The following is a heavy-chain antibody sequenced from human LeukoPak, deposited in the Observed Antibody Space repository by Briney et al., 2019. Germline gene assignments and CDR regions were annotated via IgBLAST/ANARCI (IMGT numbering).Heavy chain of an antibody. CDR2: INQDGSEK. D-gene: IGHD5-12*01. CDR1: TFTFSNYW. CDR3: ARALGAYASF. V-gene: IGHV3-7*03. J-gene: IGHJ4*02. Sequence: PGGSLRLSCAASTFTFSNYWMSWVRQAPEKGLEWVANINQDGSEKYYVDSVKGRFTISRDNAKNSLYLQTNSLRAEDTAVYYCARALGAYASFWGQGTLVTVSS.